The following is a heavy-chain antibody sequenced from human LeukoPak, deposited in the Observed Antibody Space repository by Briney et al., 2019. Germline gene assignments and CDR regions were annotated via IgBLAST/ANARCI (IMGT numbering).Heavy chain of an antibody. CDR1: GFTFSSYG. D-gene: IGHD6-6*01. V-gene: IGHV3-30*03. CDR2: ISYDGSNK. Sequence: PGRSLRLSCAASGFTFSSYGMHWVRQAPGKGLEWVAVISYDGSNKYYADSVKGRFTISRDNSKNTLYLQMNSLRSEDTAVYYCARQGAAARPQYFDYWGQGTLVTVSS. J-gene: IGHJ4*02. CDR3: ARQGAAARPQYFDY.